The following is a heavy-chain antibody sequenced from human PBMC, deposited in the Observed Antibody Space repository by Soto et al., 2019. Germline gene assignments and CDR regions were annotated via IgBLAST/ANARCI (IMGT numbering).Heavy chain of an antibody. CDR3: ARKVPGSTSRPDYWYFDL. J-gene: IGHJ2*01. D-gene: IGHD3-10*01. V-gene: IGHV3-23*01. CDR2: ISGGGDAA. CDR1: GFTFINFA. Sequence: EVQLLESGGGLVQPGGSLRLSCAGSGFTFINFAMNWVRQAPGKGLEWVSTISGGGDAAFFADSVRGRFTISRDNSKDTVTLQMNSLGVDDMAVYYCARKVPGSTSRPDYWYFDLWGRGTLVTVSS.